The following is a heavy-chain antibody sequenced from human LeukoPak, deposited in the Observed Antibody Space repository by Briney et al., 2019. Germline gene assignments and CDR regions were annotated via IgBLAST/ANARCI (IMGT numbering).Heavy chain of an antibody. CDR1: GGSISSGGYY. V-gene: IGHV4-39*07. Sequence: PSQTLSLTCTVSGGSISSGGYYWGWIRQPPGKGLEWIGSIYYTGSTSYNSSLKSRVTISVDTSKNQFSLKMKSVTAADTAVYYCASPSPGFDTWGQGTLVTVSS. J-gene: IGHJ5*02. CDR2: IYYTGST. CDR3: ASPSPGFDT.